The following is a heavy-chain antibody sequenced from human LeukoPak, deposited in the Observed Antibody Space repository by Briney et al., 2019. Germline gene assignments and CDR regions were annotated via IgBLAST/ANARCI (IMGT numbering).Heavy chain of an antibody. D-gene: IGHD3-22*01. J-gene: IGHJ5*02. CDR2: IIPIFGTA. V-gene: IGHV1-69*13. CDR3: ARAGYYDSSGYLNWFDP. CDR1: GYTFTSYF. Sequence: SVKVSCKASGYTFTSYFMHWVRQAPGQGLEWMGGIIPIFGTANYAQKFQGRVTITADESTSTAYMELSSLRSEDTAVYYCARAGYYDSSGYLNWFDPWGQGTLVTVSS.